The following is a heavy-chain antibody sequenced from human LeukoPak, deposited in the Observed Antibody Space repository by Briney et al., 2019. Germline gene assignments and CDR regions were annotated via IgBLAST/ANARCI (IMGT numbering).Heavy chain of an antibody. CDR2: MNPNSGNA. D-gene: IGHD3-10*01. CDR3: ARGRDYYGSGSYYRSFDYYYYGMDV. Sequence: ASGKVSCKASGYTFTSYDINWVRQATGQGLEWMGWMNPNSGNASYAQKFQGRVTMPRNTSISTAYMELSSLRSEDPAVYYCARGRDYYGSGSYYRSFDYYYYGMDVWGQGTTVTVS. CDR1: GYTFTSYD. V-gene: IGHV1-8*01. J-gene: IGHJ6*02.